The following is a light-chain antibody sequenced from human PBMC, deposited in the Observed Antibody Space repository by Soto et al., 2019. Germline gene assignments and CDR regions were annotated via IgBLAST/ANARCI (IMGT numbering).Light chain of an antibody. V-gene: IGLV2-11*01. CDR3: CAYAGSYTYV. J-gene: IGLJ7*01. Sequence: QSALTQPRSVSGSPGQSVTISCTGTNSDVGTFYFVSWYQQYPDKGPKLIIYDVTERPSGVPDRFSGSKSGNTASLTISGLQDEDEADYYCCAYAGSYTYVFGSGTQLTVL. CDR1: NSDVGTFYF. CDR2: DVT.